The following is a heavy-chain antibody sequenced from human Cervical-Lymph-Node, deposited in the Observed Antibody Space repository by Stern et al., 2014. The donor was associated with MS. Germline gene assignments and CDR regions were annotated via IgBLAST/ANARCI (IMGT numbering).Heavy chain of an antibody. CDR2: FDPEDGEI. CDR1: GYPLTELS. J-gene: IGHJ4*02. CDR3: ATAPLAYYYDTSAYYNNY. V-gene: IGHV1-24*01. Sequence: QVQLVQSGAEVKKPGASVKVSCKVSGYPLTELSMHWVRQAPGRGLEWMGGFDPEDGEIIYAQKFQGRVSMTEDASTETAYMDLSSLTSEDTAVYYCATAPLAYYYDTSAYYNNYWGQGTLVTFSS. D-gene: IGHD3-22*01.